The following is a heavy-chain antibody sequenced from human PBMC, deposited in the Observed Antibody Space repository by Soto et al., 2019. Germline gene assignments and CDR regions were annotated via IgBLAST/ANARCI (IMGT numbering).Heavy chain of an antibody. D-gene: IGHD1-26*01. Sequence: GASVKVSWKASGYSFTSYAMHWGRQAPGQRLEWMANIKQDGSEKYYVDSVKGRFTISRDNAKNSLYLQMNSLRAEDTAVYYCARVGWEGGMDVWGKGTTVTVSS. CDR1: GYSFTSYA. CDR2: IKQDGSEK. V-gene: IGHV3-7*02. CDR3: ARVGWEGGMDV. J-gene: IGHJ6*04.